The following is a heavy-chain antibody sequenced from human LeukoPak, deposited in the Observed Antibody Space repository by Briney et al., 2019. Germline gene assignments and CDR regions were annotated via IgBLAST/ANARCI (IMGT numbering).Heavy chain of an antibody. V-gene: IGHV4-4*07. CDR2: LYSSGST. CDR1: GGSISSYL. Sequence: KPSETLTLTCTVSGGSISSYLRPWILQPARKRLEWVGHLYSSGSTKYNPSLKSRVTMSLDTSKNQFSLKVSSVTAADTAIYYCARGPSIAAAGTHFDYWGQGTLVTVSS. J-gene: IGHJ4*02. D-gene: IGHD6-13*01. CDR3: ARGPSIAAAGTHFDY.